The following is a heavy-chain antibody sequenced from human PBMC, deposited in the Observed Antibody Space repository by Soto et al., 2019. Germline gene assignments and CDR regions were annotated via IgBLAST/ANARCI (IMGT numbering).Heavy chain of an antibody. D-gene: IGHD3-10*01. CDR3: ARLFGRAFPAFDI. CDR2: IYYSGST. J-gene: IGHJ3*02. CDR1: GGSISSYY. V-gene: IGHV4-59*01. Sequence: QVQLQASGPGLVKPSETLSLTCTVSGGSISSYYWRRIRHHPGKGLEWTGYIYYSGSTNYNPSLKSRVTISVDTSKNQFSLKLSSVTAADTAVYYCARLFGRAFPAFDIWGQGTMVTVSS.